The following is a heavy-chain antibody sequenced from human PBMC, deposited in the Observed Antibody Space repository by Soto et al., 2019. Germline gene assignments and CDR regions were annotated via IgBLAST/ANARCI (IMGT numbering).Heavy chain of an antibody. D-gene: IGHD2-15*01. CDR3: ATDLLGGRDY. J-gene: IGHJ4*02. CDR2: ISYDGSNK. Sequence: QVQLVESGGGVVQPGRSLRLSCAASGFTFSSYGMHWVRQAPGKGLEWVAVISYDGSNKYYADSVKGRFTISRDNSKNTLYLQMNSLRAEDTAVYYCATDLLGGRDYWGQGTLVTVSS. CDR1: GFTFSSYG. V-gene: IGHV3-30*03.